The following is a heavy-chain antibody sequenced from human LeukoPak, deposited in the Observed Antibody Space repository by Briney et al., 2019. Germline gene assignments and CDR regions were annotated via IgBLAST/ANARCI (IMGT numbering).Heavy chain of an antibody. Sequence: PGGSLRLSCAASGFTFSSYAMHWVRQAPGKGLEWVAVISYDGSNKYYADSVKGRFTISRDNSKNTLYLQMNSLRAEDTAVYYCARGVQEQWLVLTYYYMDVWGKGTTVTVSS. J-gene: IGHJ6*03. CDR1: GFTFSSYA. V-gene: IGHV3-30*04. D-gene: IGHD6-19*01. CDR2: ISYDGSNK. CDR3: ARGVQEQWLVLTYYYMDV.